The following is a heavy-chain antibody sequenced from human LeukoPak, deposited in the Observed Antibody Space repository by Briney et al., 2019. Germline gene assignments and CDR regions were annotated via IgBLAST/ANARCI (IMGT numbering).Heavy chain of an antibody. V-gene: IGHV1-8*01. D-gene: IGHD2-2*01. J-gene: IGHJ5*02. Sequence: ASVKVSCKASGYTFTSYDINWERQATGQGLEWMGWMNPKSGNTGYAQKFQGRVTMTRNTSISTAYMELSSLRSEDTAVYYCARPRGYCSSTSCFNWFDPWGQGTLVTVSS. CDR3: ARPRGYCSSTSCFNWFDP. CDR1: GYTFTSYD. CDR2: MNPKSGNT.